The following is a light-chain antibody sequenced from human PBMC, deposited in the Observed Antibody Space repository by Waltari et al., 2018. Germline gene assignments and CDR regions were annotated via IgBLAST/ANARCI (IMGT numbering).Light chain of an antibody. CDR2: QAS. CDR1: QNIGTS. J-gene: IGKJ1*01. Sequence: DIQMTQSPSTLSASVGDRVPITCRATQNIGTSLAWYQQKPGKAPNLLIYQASTLERGVPSTFSASGSGTEFTLTINSLQPDDIATYYCQQYNGYSQTFGQGTKVEI. V-gene: IGKV1-5*03. CDR3: QQYNGYSQT.